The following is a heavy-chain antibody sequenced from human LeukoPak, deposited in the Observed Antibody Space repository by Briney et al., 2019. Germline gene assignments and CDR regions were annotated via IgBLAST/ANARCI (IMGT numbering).Heavy chain of an antibody. CDR2: IVVGSGNT. V-gene: IGHV1-58*01. CDR1: GFTFTSSA. D-gene: IGHD1-26*01. Sequence: ASVKVSCKASGFTFTSSAVQWVRQARGQRLEWIGWIVVGSGNTNYAQKFQERVTITRDMSTSTAYMELSSLRSEDTAVYCCAAPSSSSGSHENFDYWGQGTLVTVSS. CDR3: AAPSSSSGSHENFDY. J-gene: IGHJ4*02.